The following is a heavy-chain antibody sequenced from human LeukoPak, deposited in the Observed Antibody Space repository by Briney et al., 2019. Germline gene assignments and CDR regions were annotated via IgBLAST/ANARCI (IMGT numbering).Heavy chain of an antibody. CDR1: GSTFSSYG. D-gene: IGHD1-1*01. J-gene: IGHJ4*02. Sequence: GGSLRLSCAASGSTFSSYGMHWVRQAPGKGLEWVAFIRYDGSNKYYADSVKGRFTISRDNSKNTLYLQMNSLKTEDTAVYYCTTALYDWNDVNYWGQGTLVTVSS. CDR3: TTALYDWNDVNY. V-gene: IGHV3-30*02. CDR2: IRYDGSNK.